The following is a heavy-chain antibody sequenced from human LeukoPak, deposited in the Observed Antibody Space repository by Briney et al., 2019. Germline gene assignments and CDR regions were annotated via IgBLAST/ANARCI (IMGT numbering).Heavy chain of an antibody. CDR3: AHITGSDAFDV. D-gene: IGHD1-20*01. V-gene: IGHV4-34*01. J-gene: IGHJ3*01. CDR2: INHSGST. Sequence: SETLSLTCGVYGGSFGGYYSSWIRQSPGKGLEWIGEINHSGSTNYNPSLKSRVTISIDTSKNQFSLKMTSVTAADTALYYGAHITGSDAFDVWGQGTMVTVSS. CDR1: GGSFGGYY.